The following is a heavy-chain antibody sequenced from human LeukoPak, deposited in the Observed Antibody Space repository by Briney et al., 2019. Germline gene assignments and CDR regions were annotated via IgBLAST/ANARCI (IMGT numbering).Heavy chain of an antibody. CDR3: AKGGHSSGWYWNY. D-gene: IGHD6-19*01. Sequence: PGGSLRLSCAASGFTFSSYWMHWVRQAPAKGLVWVSRINSDGSSTSYAGSVKGRFTISRDNAKNTLYLQMNSRRAEYTAVYYCAKGGHSSGWYWNYWGQGTLVTVSS. J-gene: IGHJ4*02. CDR1: GFTFSSYW. CDR2: INSDGSST. V-gene: IGHV3-74*01.